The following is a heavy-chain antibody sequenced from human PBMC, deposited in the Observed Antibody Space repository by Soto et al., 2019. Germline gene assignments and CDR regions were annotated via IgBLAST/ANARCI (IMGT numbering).Heavy chain of an antibody. CDR2: ISWNSGSI. Sequence: EVQLVESGGGLVQPGRSLRLSCAASGFTFDDYAMHWVRQAPGKGLEWVSGISWNSGSIGYADSVKGRFTISRDNAKNSLYLQMNSLRAEDTALYYCAKDRIGDYGSGNSIVDYWGQGTLVTVSS. J-gene: IGHJ4*02. CDR1: GFTFDDYA. V-gene: IGHV3-9*01. D-gene: IGHD3-10*01. CDR3: AKDRIGDYGSGNSIVDY.